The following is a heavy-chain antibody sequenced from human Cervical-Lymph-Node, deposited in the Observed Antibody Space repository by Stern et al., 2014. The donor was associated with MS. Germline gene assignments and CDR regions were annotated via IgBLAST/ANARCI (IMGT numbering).Heavy chain of an antibody. CDR2: FSGSGGST. CDR1: GFTFSSYA. J-gene: IGHJ4*02. V-gene: IGHV3-23*04. Sequence: EVQLVESGGGLVQPGGSLRLSCAASGFTFSSYAMSWVRQAPGKGLEWVSAFSGSGGSTYYADSVKGRFTISRDNSKNTLYLQMNSLRAEDTAVYYCAKVHGYCSGGSCYSFTYYFDYWGQGTLVTVSS. CDR3: AKVHGYCSGGSCYSFTYYFDY. D-gene: IGHD2-15*01.